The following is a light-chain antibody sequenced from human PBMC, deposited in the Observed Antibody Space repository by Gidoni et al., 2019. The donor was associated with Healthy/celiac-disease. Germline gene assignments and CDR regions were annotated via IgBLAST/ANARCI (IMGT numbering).Light chain of an antibody. V-gene: IGKV3-11*01. CDR3: QQRSNWPPYS. CDR1: QSVSSY. CDR2: DAS. Sequence: IVLTQSPATLSLSPGERATLSCRASQSVSSYLAWYQQKPGQAPRHLIYDASNRATGIPARFSGSGSGTDFTLTISSLEPEDFAVYYCQQRSNWPPYSFGQGTKLEIK. J-gene: IGKJ2*03.